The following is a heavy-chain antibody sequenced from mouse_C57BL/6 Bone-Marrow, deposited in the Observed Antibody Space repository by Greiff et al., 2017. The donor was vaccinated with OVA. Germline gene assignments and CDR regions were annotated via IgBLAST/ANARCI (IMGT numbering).Heavy chain of an antibody. CDR2: IYPGNSDT. D-gene: IGHD2-2*01. Sequence: VQLQQSGTVLARPGASVKMSCKTSGYTFTSYWMHWVKQRPGQGLEWIGAIYPGNSDTSYNQKFKGKAKLTAGTSASTAYMELSSLTNEDSAVYYCTREGYGYDGGYAMDDWGQGTSVTVSS. V-gene: IGHV1-5*01. J-gene: IGHJ4*01. CDR1: GYTFTSYW. CDR3: TREGYGYDGGYAMDD.